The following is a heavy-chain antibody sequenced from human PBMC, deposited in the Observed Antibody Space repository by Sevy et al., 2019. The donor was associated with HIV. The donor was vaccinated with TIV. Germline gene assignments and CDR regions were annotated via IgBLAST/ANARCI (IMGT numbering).Heavy chain of an antibody. J-gene: IGHJ4*02. V-gene: IGHV3-23*01. D-gene: IGHD5-18*01. Sequence: GGSLRLSCAASGFTFNNFAMGWVRQAPGKGLDWIAVISGNGDYTYYADSVKGRFTFSRDNSKNTLFLQMNSLRAEDTAIFYCAKKMGGGSGMAFLVDYWGQGTLVTVSS. CDR3: AKKMGGGSGMAFLVDY. CDR1: GFTFNNFA. CDR2: ISGNGDYT.